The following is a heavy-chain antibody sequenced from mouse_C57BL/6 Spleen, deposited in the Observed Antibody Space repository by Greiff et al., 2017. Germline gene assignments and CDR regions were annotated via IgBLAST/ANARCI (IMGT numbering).Heavy chain of an antibody. J-gene: IGHJ4*01. V-gene: IGHV1-81*01. CDR1: GYTFTSYG. CDR3: ARRGGYDDAMDY. CDR2: IYARSGNT. Sequence: VQGVESGAELARPGASVKLSCKASGYTFTSYGISWVKQRTGQGLEWIGEIYARSGNTYYNEKFKGKATLTADKSSSTAYMELRSLTSEDSAVYFCARRGGYDDAMDYWGQGTSVTVSS. D-gene: IGHD2-2*01.